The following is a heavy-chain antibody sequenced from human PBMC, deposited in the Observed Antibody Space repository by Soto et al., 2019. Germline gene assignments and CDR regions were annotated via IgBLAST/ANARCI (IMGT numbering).Heavy chain of an antibody. Sequence: GGSLRLSCAASGFTFSSYGMHWVRQAPGKGLEWVAVIWYDGSNKYYADSVKGRFTISRDNSKNTLYLQMNSLRAEDTAVYYCARERRPYSSGWSQYYGMDVWGKGTTVTVSS. J-gene: IGHJ6*04. D-gene: IGHD6-19*01. CDR1: GFTFSSYG. CDR2: IWYDGSNK. CDR3: ARERRPYSSGWSQYYGMDV. V-gene: IGHV3-33*01.